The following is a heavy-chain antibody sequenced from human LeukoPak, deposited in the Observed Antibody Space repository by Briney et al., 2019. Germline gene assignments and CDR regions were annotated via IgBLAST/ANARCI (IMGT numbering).Heavy chain of an antibody. CDR1: GYTFTGYY. D-gene: IGHD5-18*01. V-gene: IGHV1-2*06. J-gene: IGHJ4*02. Sequence: ASVKVSCKASGYTFTGYYMHWVRQAPGQGLEWMGRINPNSGGTNYAQKFQGRVTMTRDTSISTAYMELSRLRSYDTAVYYCATQPLRSYGNYYYFDYWGQGNLVTVSS. CDR3: ATQPLRSYGNYYYFDY. CDR2: INPNSGGT.